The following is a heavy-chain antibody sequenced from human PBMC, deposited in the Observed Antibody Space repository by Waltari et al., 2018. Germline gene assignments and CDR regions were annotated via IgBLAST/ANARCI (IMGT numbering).Heavy chain of an antibody. D-gene: IGHD6-13*01. CDR2: IIPIFGTA. Sequence: QVQLVQSGAEVKKPGSSVKVSCKASGGTFSSYAISWVRQAPGQGLEWMGGIIPIFGTANYAQKFQGRVTITADESTSTAYMELSSLRSDDTAVYYCARERYSSSRYAFDYWGQGTLVTVSS. V-gene: IGHV1-69*12. CDR1: GGTFSSYA. CDR3: ARERYSSSRYAFDY. J-gene: IGHJ4*02.